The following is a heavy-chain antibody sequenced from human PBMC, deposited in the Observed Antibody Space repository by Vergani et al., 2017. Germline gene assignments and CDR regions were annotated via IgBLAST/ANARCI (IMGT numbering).Heavy chain of an antibody. CDR3: ARPVSFSGIAAADY. V-gene: IGHV1-2*02. J-gene: IGHJ4*02. D-gene: IGHD6-13*01. CDR1: GYTFTGYY. CDR2: INPNSGGT. Sequence: QVQLVQSGAEVKTPGASVKVSCKASGYTFTGYYMHWVRQATGQGLEWMGWINPNSGGTNYAQKFQGRVTMTRDTSISTAYMELSRLRSDDTAVYYCARPVSFSGIAAADYWGQGTLVTVSS.